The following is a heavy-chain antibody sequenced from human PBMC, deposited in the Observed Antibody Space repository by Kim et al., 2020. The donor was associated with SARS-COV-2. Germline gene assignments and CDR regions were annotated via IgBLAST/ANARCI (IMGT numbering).Heavy chain of an antibody. V-gene: IGHV4-4*07. CDR3: AREVVAGPNTIDY. CDR2: IYASGST. CDR1: GGSISGYY. Sequence: SETLSLTCTVSGGSISGYYWTWIRQPAGKGLDWIGRIYASGSTNYNPSLNSRVTMSVDTSKNQFSLKLTSVTAADTAVYYCAREVVAGPNTIDYWGQGTLVTVSS. D-gene: IGHD6-19*01. J-gene: IGHJ4*02.